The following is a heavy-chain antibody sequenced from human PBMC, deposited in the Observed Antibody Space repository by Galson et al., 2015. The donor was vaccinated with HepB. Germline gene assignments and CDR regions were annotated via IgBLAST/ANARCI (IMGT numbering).Heavy chain of an antibody. CDR3: ARGRGYGGYAEDYYYMDV. J-gene: IGHJ6*03. V-gene: IGHV1-46*01. D-gene: IGHD5-12*01. CDR1: GYTFTSYA. CDR2: INPSGGST. Sequence: SVKVSCKASGYTFTSYAMNWVRQAPGQGLEWMGIINPSGGSTSYAQKFQGRVTMTRDTSTSTVYMELSSLRSEDTAVYYCARGRGYGGYAEDYYYMDVWGKGTTVTVSS.